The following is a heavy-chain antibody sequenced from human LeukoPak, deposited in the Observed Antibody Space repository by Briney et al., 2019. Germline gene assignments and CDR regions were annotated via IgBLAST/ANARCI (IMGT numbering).Heavy chain of an antibody. D-gene: IGHD2-21*02. CDR2: IGGGPGNT. J-gene: IGHJ2*01. CDR3: AKGQGPTANWYFDV. CDR1: GFSFSSYA. Sequence: GGSLRLSCAASGFSFSSYAMSWVRQAPGKGLEGVSVIGGGPGNTYYTDSVKGRFTISRDNSKNTLYLHLNSLRAEDTAVYYCAKGQGPTANWYFDVWGRGTLVTVSS. V-gene: IGHV3-23*01.